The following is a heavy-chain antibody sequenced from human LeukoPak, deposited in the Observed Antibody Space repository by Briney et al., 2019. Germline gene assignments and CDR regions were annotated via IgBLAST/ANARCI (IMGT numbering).Heavy chain of an antibody. CDR2: IYSGGST. D-gene: IGHD6-13*01. CDR3: ARVRRSSSSWYRWIKETAYYYGMDV. V-gene: IGHV3-53*01. J-gene: IGHJ6*02. CDR1: GFTFSSNY. Sequence: PAGSLRLSCAASGFTFSSNYMSWVRQAPGKGLEWVSVIYSGGSTYYTDSAKGRFTISRDNSKNTLYLQMNSLRAEDTAVYYCARVRRSSSSWYRWIKETAYYYGMDVWGQGTRVTVSS.